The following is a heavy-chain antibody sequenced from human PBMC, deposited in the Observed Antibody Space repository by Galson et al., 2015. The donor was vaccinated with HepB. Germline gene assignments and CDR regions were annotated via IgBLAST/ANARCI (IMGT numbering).Heavy chain of an antibody. J-gene: IGHJ6*03. Sequence: SVKVSCKASGGTFSSYAISWVRQAPGQGLEWMGGIIPIFGTANYAQKFQGRVTITADESTSTAYMELSSLRSEDTAVYYCARATWGYCSSTSCYTGGTYYYYMDVWGKGTTVTVSS. CDR2: IIPIFGTA. D-gene: IGHD2-2*02. V-gene: IGHV1-69*13. CDR1: GGTFSSYA. CDR3: ARATWGYCSSTSCYTGGTYYYYMDV.